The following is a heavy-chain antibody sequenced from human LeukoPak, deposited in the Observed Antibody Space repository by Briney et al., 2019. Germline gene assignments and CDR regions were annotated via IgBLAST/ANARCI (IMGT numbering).Heavy chain of an antibody. CDR1: GYNFTIYW. Sequence: GESLKISCKGSGYNFTIYWIGWVRQMPGKGLEWMGIIYPGDSDTTYSPSFQGQVTISVDKSVCTAYLQWSSLKASDTAMYYCATYFAGAETFDIWGQGTMVTVSS. V-gene: IGHV5-51*01. CDR3: ATYFAGAETFDI. J-gene: IGHJ3*02. D-gene: IGHD3-16*01. CDR2: IYPGDSDT.